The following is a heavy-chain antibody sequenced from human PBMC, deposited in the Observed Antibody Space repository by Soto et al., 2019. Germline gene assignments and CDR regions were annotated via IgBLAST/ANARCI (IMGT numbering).Heavy chain of an antibody. V-gene: IGHV1-18*01. D-gene: IGHD1-7*01. CDR3: ARERGNYKYFDY. J-gene: IGHJ4*02. CDR2: INTYNGNI. Sequence: QVQLVQSGAEVKKPGASVKVSCKVSGYTFANYGISWARQAPGQGLEWMGWINTYNGNINYAPKLQGRVTMTTDTSTSTAYMELRSRRSDDTALYYCARERGNYKYFDYWGQGTLVTVSS. CDR1: GYTFANYG.